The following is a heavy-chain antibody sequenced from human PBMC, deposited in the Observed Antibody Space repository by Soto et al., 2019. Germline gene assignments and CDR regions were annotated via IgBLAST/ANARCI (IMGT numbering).Heavy chain of an antibody. CDR1: GFALSSYA. CDR2: ISAGGDMT. Sequence: DVHLLESGGQLVQPGGSLRLSCSASGFALSSYAMSWVRQAPGKGLQWVSSISAGGDMTYNSDSVKGRFTISRDNSNNALFLQMHNLRIEDTALYYCARGDRGGSGSPASYYHSGWDVWGQGATVTVS. J-gene: IGHJ6*02. D-gene: IGHD1-26*01. CDR3: ARGDRGGSGSPASYYHSGWDV. V-gene: IGHV3-23*01.